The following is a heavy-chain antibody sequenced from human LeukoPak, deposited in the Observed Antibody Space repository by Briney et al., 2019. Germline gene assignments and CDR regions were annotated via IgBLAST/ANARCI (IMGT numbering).Heavy chain of an antibody. V-gene: IGHV4-59*01. D-gene: IGHD6-6*01. Sequence: PSETLSLTCTVSGGSISSYYWSWIRQPPGKGLEWIGYIYYSGSTNYNPSLKSRVTTSVDTSKNQFSLKLSSVTAADTAVYYCARGVASSSDFDYWGQGTLVTVSS. CDR2: IYYSGST. J-gene: IGHJ4*02. CDR3: ARGVASSSDFDY. CDR1: GGSISSYY.